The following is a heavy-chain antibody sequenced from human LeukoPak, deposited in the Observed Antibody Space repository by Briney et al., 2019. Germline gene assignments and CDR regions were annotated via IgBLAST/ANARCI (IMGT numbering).Heavy chain of an antibody. V-gene: IGHV3-7*01. CDR1: GFTFSSYW. CDR2: IKQDGSEK. Sequence: HPGGSLRLSCAASGFTFSSYWMSWVRQAPGKGLGWVANIKQDGSEKYYVDSVKGRFTISRDNAKNSLYLQMNSLRAEDTAVYYCAREYSSSWQFYYFDYWGQGTLVTVSS. CDR3: AREYSSSWQFYYFDY. D-gene: IGHD6-13*01. J-gene: IGHJ4*02.